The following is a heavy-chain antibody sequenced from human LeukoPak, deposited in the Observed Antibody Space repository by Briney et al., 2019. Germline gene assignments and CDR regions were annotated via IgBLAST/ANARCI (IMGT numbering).Heavy chain of an antibody. CDR3: AREGIKYSSSRPFDY. J-gene: IGHJ4*02. Sequence: ASVKVSCKASGYTFIGYYMHWVRQAPGQGLEWMGWINPNSGGTNYAQKFQGRVTMTRDTSISTAYMELSRLRSDDTAVYYCAREGIKYSSSRPFDYWGQGTLVTVSS. D-gene: IGHD6-6*01. V-gene: IGHV1-2*02. CDR2: INPNSGGT. CDR1: GYTFIGYY.